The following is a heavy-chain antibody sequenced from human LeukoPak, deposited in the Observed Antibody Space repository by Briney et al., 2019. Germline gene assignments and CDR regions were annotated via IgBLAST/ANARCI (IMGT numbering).Heavy chain of an antibody. CDR3: ARVMVRGVIGWYFDY. D-gene: IGHD3-10*01. CDR2: ISYDGSNR. J-gene: IGHJ4*02. V-gene: IGHV3-30-3*01. CDR1: GFTFSNYA. Sequence: PGGSLRLSCAASGFTFSNYAIHWVRQAPGKGLEWVALISYDGSNRYYTDSVKGRFTISRDNSRNTPYLQMNSLRAEDTALYYCARVMVRGVIGWYFDYWGQGTLVTVSS.